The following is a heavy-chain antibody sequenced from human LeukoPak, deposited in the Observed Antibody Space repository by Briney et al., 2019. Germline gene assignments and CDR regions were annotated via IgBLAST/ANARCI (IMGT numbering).Heavy chain of an antibody. D-gene: IGHD2-2*01. V-gene: IGHV3-21*01. CDR3: TKAAVYSTTWTPFDD. CDR1: CLNLPSYK. J-gene: IGHJ4*02. Sequence: GALRLFCFASCLNLPSYKLKWVRQASGKGIEWVSPISNRGDYIYYADSVKGRFTISRDNAKNSLYLQMESLRAEDTAVYYCTKAAVYSTTWTPFDDWGQGTLVTVSS. CDR2: ISNRGDYI.